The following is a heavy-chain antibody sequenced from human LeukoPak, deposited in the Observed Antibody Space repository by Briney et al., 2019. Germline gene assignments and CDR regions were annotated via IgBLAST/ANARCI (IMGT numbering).Heavy chain of an antibody. CDR3: ARLIKGYSSYYYYYYMDV. V-gene: IGHV4-39*01. CDR2: IYYSGST. J-gene: IGHJ6*03. CDR1: GGSISSSSDY. Sequence: PSETLSLTCTVSGGSISSSSDYWGWIRQPPGKGLEWIGSIYYSGSTYYNPSPKSRVTISVDTSKNLFSLKLSSVTAADTAVYYCARLIKGYSSYYYYYYMDVWGKGTTVTISS. D-gene: IGHD5-18*01.